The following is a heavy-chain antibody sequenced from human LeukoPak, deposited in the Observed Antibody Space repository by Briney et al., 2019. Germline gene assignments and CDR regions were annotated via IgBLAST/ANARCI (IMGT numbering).Heavy chain of an antibody. Sequence: ASVKVSCKASGYTFTSYYMHWVRQAPGQGLEWMGIINPSGGSTSYAQKFQGRVTMTRDTSTSTVYMELSSLRSDDTAVYYCARVPSRITMVRGVMGTTDYWGQGTLVTVSS. CDR1: GYTFTSYY. J-gene: IGHJ4*02. CDR2: INPSGGST. V-gene: IGHV1-46*01. CDR3: ARVPSRITMVRGVMGTTDY. D-gene: IGHD3-10*01.